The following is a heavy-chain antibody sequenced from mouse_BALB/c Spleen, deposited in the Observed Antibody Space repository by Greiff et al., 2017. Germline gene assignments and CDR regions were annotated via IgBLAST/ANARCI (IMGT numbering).Heavy chain of an antibody. CDR1: GFSLTSYG. V-gene: IGHV2-9*02. Sequence: QVQLQQSGPGLVAPSQSLSITCTVSGFSLTSYGVHWVRQPPGKGLEWLGVIWAGGSTNYNSALMSRLSISKDNSKSQVFLKMNSLQTDDTAMYYCARGDYDVPFAYWGQGTLVTVSA. J-gene: IGHJ3*01. D-gene: IGHD2-4*01. CDR3: ARGDYDVPFAY. CDR2: IWAGGST.